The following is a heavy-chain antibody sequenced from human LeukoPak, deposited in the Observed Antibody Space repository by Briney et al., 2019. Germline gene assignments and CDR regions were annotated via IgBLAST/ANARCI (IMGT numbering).Heavy chain of an antibody. D-gene: IGHD5-18*01. CDR1: GGTFSSYA. CDR3: TRDRGWAGYSYGFYY. V-gene: IGHV1-69*13. CDR2: IIPIFGTA. J-gene: IGHJ4*02. Sequence: ASVKVSCKASGGTFSSYAISWVRQAPGQGLEWMGGIIPIFGTANYAQKFQGRVTITADESTSTAYMELSSLRSEDTAVYYCTRDRGWAGYSYGFYYWGQGTLVTVSS.